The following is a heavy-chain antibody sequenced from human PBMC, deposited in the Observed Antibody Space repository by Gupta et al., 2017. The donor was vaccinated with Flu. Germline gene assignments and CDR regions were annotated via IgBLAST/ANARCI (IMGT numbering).Heavy chain of an antibody. CDR2: ISSLSRYI. V-gene: IGHV3-21*01. D-gene: IGHD4-17*01. J-gene: IGHJ4*02. CDR3: ARDKGRVTTVIGSPFDY. CDR1: GFTFSLYT. Sequence: EVQLVESGGGLVKPGESLRLSCAASGFTFSLYTMNWVRQAPGKGLEWVSSISSLSRYIYYADSLKGRFTISRDNAKNSLYLQMNSLRAEDTAVYDCARDKGRVTTVIGSPFDYWGQGTLVTVSS.